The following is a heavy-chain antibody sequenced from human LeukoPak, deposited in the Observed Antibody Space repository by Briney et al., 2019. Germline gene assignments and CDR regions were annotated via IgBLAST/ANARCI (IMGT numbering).Heavy chain of an antibody. Sequence: QPGGSLRLSCAASGFTFDDYTMHWVRQAPGKGLEWVSLISWDGGSTYYADSVKGRFTISRDNSKNSLYLQMNSLRTEDTALYYCAKDAGDGNYYYYYMDVWGKGTTVTVSS. D-gene: IGHD7-27*01. V-gene: IGHV3-43*01. CDR3: AKDAGDGNYYYYYMDV. CDR1: GFTFDDYT. CDR2: ISWDGGST. J-gene: IGHJ6*03.